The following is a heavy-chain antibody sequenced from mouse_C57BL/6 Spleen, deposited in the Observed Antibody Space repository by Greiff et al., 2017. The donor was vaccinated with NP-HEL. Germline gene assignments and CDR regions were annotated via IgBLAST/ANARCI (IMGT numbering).Heavy chain of an antibody. J-gene: IGHJ2*01. CDR3: ARKNYDFDY. CDR1: GYTFTDYY. D-gene: IGHD1-1*02. Sequence: EVQLQQSGPELVKPGASVKISCKASGYTFTDYYMNWVKQSHGKSLEWIGDINPNNGGTSYNQKFTGKATLTVDKSSSTAYMELRSLTSEDSAVYYCARKNYDFDYWGQGTTLTVSS. V-gene: IGHV1-26*01. CDR2: INPNNGGT.